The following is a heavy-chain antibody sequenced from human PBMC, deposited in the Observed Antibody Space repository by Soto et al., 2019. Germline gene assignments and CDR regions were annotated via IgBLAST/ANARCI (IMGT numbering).Heavy chain of an antibody. V-gene: IGHV1-18*01. CDR2: VSAYNGNT. D-gene: IGHD2-8*01. J-gene: IGHJ4*02. Sequence: QVQLVQSGAEVKKPGASVKVSCKASGYTFTSYGISWVRQAPGQGLEWMGWVSAYNGNTKYGQKRQGRVTMNTDTSTSTTDMELRSLKSDDAAVYYCARDAAISMNDYWGQGTLVTVSS. CDR1: GYTFTSYG. CDR3: ARDAAISMNDY.